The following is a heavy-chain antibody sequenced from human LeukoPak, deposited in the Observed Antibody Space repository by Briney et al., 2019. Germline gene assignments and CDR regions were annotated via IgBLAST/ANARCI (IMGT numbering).Heavy chain of an antibody. CDR1: GGSFSGYY. J-gene: IGHJ6*02. CDR3: KIYYYGMDV. V-gene: IGHV4-34*01. Sequence: SETLSLTCAVYGGSFSGYYWSWIRQPPGKGLEWIGEINHSGSTNYNPSLKSRVTISVDTSKNQFSLKLSSVTAADTAVYYCKIYYYGMDVWGQGTTVTVSS. CDR2: INHSGST.